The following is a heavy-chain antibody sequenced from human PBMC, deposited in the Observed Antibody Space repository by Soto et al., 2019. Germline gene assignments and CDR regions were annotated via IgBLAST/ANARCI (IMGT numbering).Heavy chain of an antibody. CDR1: GGTFSSYA. J-gene: IGHJ4*02. Sequence: QVQLVQSWAEVEKPGSSVKVSCKASGGTFSSYAISWVRQAPGQGLEWMGGIIPIFGTANYAQKFQGRVTITADESTSTAYMELSSLSSEDTAVYYCARDLYSSGCFDYWGQGTLVTVSS. D-gene: IGHD6-19*01. CDR3: ARDLYSSGCFDY. V-gene: IGHV1-69*12. CDR2: IIPIFGTA.